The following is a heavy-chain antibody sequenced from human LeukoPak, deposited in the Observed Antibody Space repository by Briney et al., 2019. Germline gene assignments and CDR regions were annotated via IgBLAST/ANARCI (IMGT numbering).Heavy chain of an antibody. CDR2: IWSDGRNK. Sequence: GTSLRLSCAASGSIFRGHGMYWVRQAPGKGLEWVTNIWSDGRNKYYADSVKGRFTISRDNSKNMLYLQMDSLRAEDTAVYYCVREGVASVGYGTDVWGQGTTVTVSS. D-gene: IGHD2-8*01. V-gene: IGHV3-33*01. J-gene: IGHJ6*02. CDR3: VREGVASVGYGTDV. CDR1: GSIFRGHG.